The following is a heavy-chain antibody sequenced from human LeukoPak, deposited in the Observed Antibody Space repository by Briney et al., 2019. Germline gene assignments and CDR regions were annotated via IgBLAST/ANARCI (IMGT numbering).Heavy chain of an antibody. Sequence: ASVKVSCKASGYTFTGYYMHWVRQAPGQGLEWMGWINPNSGGTNYAQKFQGWVTMTRDTSISTAYMELSRLRSDDTAVYYCAREFIAARPYYGMGVWGQGTTVTVSS. CDR2: INPNSGGT. D-gene: IGHD6-6*01. J-gene: IGHJ6*02. CDR3: AREFIAARPYYGMGV. CDR1: GYTFTGYY. V-gene: IGHV1-2*04.